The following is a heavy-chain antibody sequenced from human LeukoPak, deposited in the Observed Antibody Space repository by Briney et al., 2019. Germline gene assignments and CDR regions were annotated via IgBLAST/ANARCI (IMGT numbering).Heavy chain of an antibody. D-gene: IGHD1-26*01. CDR3: ASSGYKGELLRLGYFDY. CDR1: GGTFSNYA. CDR2: IIPMFDKT. Sequence: SVKVSCKASGGTFSNYAISWVRQAPGQGLEWMGGIIPMFDKTNYAQKFQGRVTITADESTSTAYMELSSLRSEDTAVYYCASSGYKGELLRLGYFDYWGQGTLVTVSS. V-gene: IGHV1-69*13. J-gene: IGHJ4*02.